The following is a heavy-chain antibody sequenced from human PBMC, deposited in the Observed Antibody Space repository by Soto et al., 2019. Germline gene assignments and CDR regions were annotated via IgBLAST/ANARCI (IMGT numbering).Heavy chain of an antibody. Sequence: GGSLRLSCAASGFTFDDYVMHWVRQAPGKGLEWVASVNWNGRTTLYAAAVKGRFSVSRDNGKNSLYLEMTSLRPNDTALYFCAKAREYNYALDNWGQGSLVTVSS. J-gene: IGHJ4*02. CDR3: AKAREYNYALDN. CDR1: GFTFDDYV. V-gene: IGHV3-9*01. D-gene: IGHD2-2*01. CDR2: VNWNGRTT.